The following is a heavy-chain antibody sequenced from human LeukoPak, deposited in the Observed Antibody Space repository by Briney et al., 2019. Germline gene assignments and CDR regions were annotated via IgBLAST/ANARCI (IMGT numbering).Heavy chain of an antibody. CDR1: GFTFSSYS. CDR2: ISGSGGST. CDR3: AKDLPLVVAARPDDY. D-gene: IGHD2-15*01. Sequence: GGSLRLSCAASGFTFSSYSMNWVRQAPGKGLEWVSAISGSGGSTYYADSVKGRFTISRDNSKNTLYLQMNSLRAEDTAVYYCAKDLPLVVAARPDDYWGQGTLVTVSS. V-gene: IGHV3-23*01. J-gene: IGHJ4*02.